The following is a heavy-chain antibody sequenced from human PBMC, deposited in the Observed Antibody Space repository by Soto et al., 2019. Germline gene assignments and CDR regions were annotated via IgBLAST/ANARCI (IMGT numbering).Heavy chain of an antibody. CDR2: ISWDSSTI. CDR3: VQGRYPTMATPLDH. Sequence: GGSLRLSCAASGFTFDNCGMHWVRQSPGRGLEWVAGISWDSSTIGYADSVKGRFIISRDDAKNSLYLQMDSLRGEDTALYYCVQGRYPTMATPLDHWGQGTQVTVSS. D-gene: IGHD2-15*01. V-gene: IGHV3-9*01. J-gene: IGHJ4*02. CDR1: GFTFDNCG.